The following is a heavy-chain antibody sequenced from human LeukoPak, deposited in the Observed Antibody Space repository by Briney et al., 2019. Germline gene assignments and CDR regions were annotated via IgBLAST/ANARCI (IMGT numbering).Heavy chain of an antibody. Sequence: AGGSLRLSCAGSGFVVSNNYMSWVRQAPGKGLEWVSIIYSGDITYYADSVKGRFTISRDNSKNTLYLQMNSLRAEDTAVYYCARQDNYYDSSGYFDYWGQGTLVTVSS. CDR1: GFVVSNNY. V-gene: IGHV3-53*05. CDR3: ARQDNYYDSSGYFDY. J-gene: IGHJ4*02. CDR2: IYSGDIT. D-gene: IGHD3-22*01.